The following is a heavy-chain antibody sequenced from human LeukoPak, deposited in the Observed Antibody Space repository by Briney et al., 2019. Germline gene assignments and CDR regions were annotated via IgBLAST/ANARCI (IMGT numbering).Heavy chain of an antibody. D-gene: IGHD3-22*01. CDR3: AREYYDSSGSNAFDI. CDR1: GYTFTGYY. Sequence: ASVKVSCKASGYTFTGYYMHWVRQAPGQGLEWMGWFNPNSGGTNYAQKFQGRVTMTRDTSISTAYMELSRLTSDDTAVYYCAREYYDSSGSNAFDIWGQGTMVTVSS. J-gene: IGHJ3*02. V-gene: IGHV1-2*02. CDR2: FNPNSGGT.